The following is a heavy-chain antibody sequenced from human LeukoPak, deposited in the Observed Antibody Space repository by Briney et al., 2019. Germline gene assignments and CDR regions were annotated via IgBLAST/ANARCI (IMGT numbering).Heavy chain of an antibody. D-gene: IGHD5-12*01. J-gene: IGHJ4*02. CDR3: ARSDSGNDSGDY. CDR1: GGSISSYY. CDR2: IYYSGST. Sequence: PSETLSLTCTVSGGSISSYYWSWIRQPPGKGLEWIANIYYSGSTNYNPSLKSRVTISLDMSKNQFSLRLSSVTAADTAVYYCARSDSGNDSGDYWGQGTLVTVSS. V-gene: IGHV4-59*12.